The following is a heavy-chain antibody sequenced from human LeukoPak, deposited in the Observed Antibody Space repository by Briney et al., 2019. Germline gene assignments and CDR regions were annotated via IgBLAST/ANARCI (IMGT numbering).Heavy chain of an antibody. CDR1: GGSIISSSYF. V-gene: IGHV4-39*06. D-gene: IGHD4-17*01. CDR3: ARSGPQYYGDYYFDY. J-gene: IGHJ4*02. CDR2: IYYAGST. Sequence: SESLSLTCTVSGGSIISSSYFSGWVRHPPGKGLEWIGSIYYAGSTYYSPSLKSRVYISLDTSRNHFTLKLNSLTAADTAVYYCARSGPQYYGDYYFDYWGQGTLVTVSS.